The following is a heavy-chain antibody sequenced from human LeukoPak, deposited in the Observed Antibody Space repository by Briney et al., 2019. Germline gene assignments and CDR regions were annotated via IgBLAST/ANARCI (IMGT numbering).Heavy chain of an antibody. CDR3: ARDSLIAAEEGAFDI. V-gene: IGHV3-48*01. D-gene: IGHD6-13*01. CDR1: GFTFSSYS. Sequence: PGGSLRLSCAASGFTFSSYSMNWVRQAPGKGLEWVSYISSSSSTIYYADSVKGRFTISRDNAKNSLYLQMNSLRAEDTAVYYCARDSLIAAEEGAFDIWGQGTMVTVSS. CDR2: ISSSSSTI. J-gene: IGHJ3*02.